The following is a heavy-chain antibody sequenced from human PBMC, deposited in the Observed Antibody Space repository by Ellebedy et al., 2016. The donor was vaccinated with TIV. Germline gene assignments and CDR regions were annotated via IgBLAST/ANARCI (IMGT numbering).Heavy chain of an antibody. D-gene: IGHD6-19*01. CDR3: GRENTVGGTNWFDP. J-gene: IGHJ5*02. CDR1: GYTFTSYG. Sequence: AASVKVSCKTSGYTFTSYGVSWARQSPGQGLEWLGWISGLNGKTKYARTVQGRVTLTTDTAARTVYMELTSLRSDDTAVYYCGRENTVGGTNWFDPWGQGTLVIVSS. CDR2: ISGLNGKT. V-gene: IGHV1-18*01.